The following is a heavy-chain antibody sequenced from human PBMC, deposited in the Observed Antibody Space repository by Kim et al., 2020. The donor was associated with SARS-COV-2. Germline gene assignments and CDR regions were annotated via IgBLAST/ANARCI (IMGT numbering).Heavy chain of an antibody. CDR3: ARGTWGGGGWGYGSGQYNRFDP. CDR2: INPSGGST. J-gene: IGHJ5*02. CDR1: GYTFTSSH. V-gene: IGHV1-46*03. D-gene: IGHD3-10*01. Sequence: ASVKVSCKPSGYTFTSSHIQWVRQAPGQGLEWMGIINPSGGSTTYAQELQGRVTMTRDTSTGTVYMELSSLRSEDTALYYCARGTWGGGGWGYGSGQYNRFDPWGQGTLVIVSS.